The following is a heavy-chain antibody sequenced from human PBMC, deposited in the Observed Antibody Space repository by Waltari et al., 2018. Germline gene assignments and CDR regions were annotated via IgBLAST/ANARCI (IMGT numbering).Heavy chain of an antibody. Sequence: EVHLLESGGGLVQPGGSLRLSCRASQFTFSDYTMNWVRQAPGKGLEWLSSITSSGSKIHYADSVKGRFTISRDNSENSLYLQMDNLRAEDTALYYCTKVKCYNREAFDFWGQGTMVTVSS. J-gene: IGHJ3*01. CDR1: QFTFSDYT. CDR3: TKVKCYNREAFDF. CDR2: ITSSGSKI. V-gene: IGHV3-48*01. D-gene: IGHD3-10*01.